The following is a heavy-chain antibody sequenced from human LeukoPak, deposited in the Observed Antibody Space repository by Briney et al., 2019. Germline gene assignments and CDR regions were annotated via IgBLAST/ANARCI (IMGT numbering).Heavy chain of an antibody. J-gene: IGHJ4*02. CDR1: GDSISSYY. D-gene: IGHD1-26*01. CDR3: ASGRPLDFDY. Sequence: SETLSLTCTVSGDSISSYYWTWIRQPPGKGLEWVGYIYYSGTTNYNPSLKSRVTISVDTSKNQFSLKLSSVTAADTAVYYCASGRPLDFDYWGQGTLVTVSS. V-gene: IGHV4-59*01. CDR2: IYYSGTT.